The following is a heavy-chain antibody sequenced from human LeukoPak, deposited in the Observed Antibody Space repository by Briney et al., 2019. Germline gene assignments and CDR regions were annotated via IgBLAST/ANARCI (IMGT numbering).Heavy chain of an antibody. J-gene: IGHJ3*02. CDR2: IGGTAGNT. Sequence: GGSLRLSCAASGRTFTEYYMHWIRQAPGKGLEWASFIGGTAGNTYYADSVKGRFTISRDNAKNSLYLQMNSLRAEDTAVYYCAREWSAFDIWGQGTMVTVSS. CDR3: AREWSAFDI. D-gene: IGHD2-8*01. V-gene: IGHV3-11*04. CDR1: GRTFTEYY.